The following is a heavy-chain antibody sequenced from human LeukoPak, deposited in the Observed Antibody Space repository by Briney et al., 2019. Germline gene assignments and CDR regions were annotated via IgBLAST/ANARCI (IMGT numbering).Heavy chain of an antibody. CDR1: GYTFTSYG. V-gene: IGHV1-18*01. Sequence: ASVKVSCKASGYTFTSYGISGVGQAPGQGLEWMGWISAYNGNTNYAQKLQGRVTMTTDTSTSTAYMELRSLRSDDTAVYYCARGHYYDSIYHIDYWGQGTLVTVSS. CDR3: ARGHYYDSIYHIDY. D-gene: IGHD3-22*01. CDR2: ISAYNGNT. J-gene: IGHJ4*02.